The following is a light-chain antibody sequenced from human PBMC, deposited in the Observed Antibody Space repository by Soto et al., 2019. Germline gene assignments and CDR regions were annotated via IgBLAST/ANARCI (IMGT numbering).Light chain of an antibody. J-gene: IGKJ2*01. CDR2: AAS. Sequence: DIQMTQSPSYLSASVGDRVTITCRASQSISNYLNWYQQKPGKAPKLLIYAASTLQSGVPSRFSGSGSGTDFTLTISSLQPEDFATYYCQQSYSSLAMYTFGQGTKLEIK. CDR1: QSISNY. CDR3: QQSYSSLAMYT. V-gene: IGKV1-39*01.